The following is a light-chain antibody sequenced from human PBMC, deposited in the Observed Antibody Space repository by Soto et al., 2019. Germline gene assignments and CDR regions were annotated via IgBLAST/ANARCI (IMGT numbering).Light chain of an antibody. Sequence: QSALTQPASVSGSPGQSIPISCTGSSSTIGSYKLVSWYQRHPGKAPKLMIYEDNRRPSGVSNRFSGSKSGNTASLTISGLQAEDEADYYCCSYADTTHWVFGGGTKLTGL. CDR1: SSTIGSYKL. CDR2: EDN. CDR3: CSYADTTHWV. J-gene: IGLJ3*02. V-gene: IGLV2-23*01.